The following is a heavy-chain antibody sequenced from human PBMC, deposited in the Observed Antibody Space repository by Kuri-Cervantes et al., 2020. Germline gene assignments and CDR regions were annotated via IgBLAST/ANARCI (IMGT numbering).Heavy chain of an antibody. CDR2: IYTSGST. Sequence: SETLSLTCTVSGGSISSYYWSWIRQPAGKGLEWVGRIYTSGSTNYNPSLKSRVTMSVDTSKNQFSLKLRAVAAADSAVYYCARAAKEWRDFDYWGQGTLVTVSS. D-gene: IGHD3-3*01. V-gene: IGHV4-4*07. J-gene: IGHJ4*02. CDR3: ARAAKEWRDFDY. CDR1: GGSISSYY.